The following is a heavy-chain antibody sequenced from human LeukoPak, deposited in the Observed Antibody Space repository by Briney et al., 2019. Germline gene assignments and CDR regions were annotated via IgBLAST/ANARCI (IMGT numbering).Heavy chain of an antibody. CDR1: GGSISSGSYY. V-gene: IGHV4-61*02. Sequence: SQTLSLTCTVSGGSISSGSYYWSWIRQPAGKGLEWIGRIYTSGSTNYNPSLKSRVTISVDTSKNQFSLKLSSVTAADTAVYYCARGQGSSYHYYHYYMDVWGKGTTVTVSS. J-gene: IGHJ6*03. CDR2: IYTSGST. D-gene: IGHD6-6*01. CDR3: ARGQGSSYHYYHYYMDV.